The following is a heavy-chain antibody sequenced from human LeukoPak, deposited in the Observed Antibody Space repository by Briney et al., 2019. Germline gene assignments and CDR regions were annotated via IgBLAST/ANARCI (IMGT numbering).Heavy chain of an antibody. D-gene: IGHD3-16*01. CDR2: IYTSGST. CDR3: ARDRLTYYFDY. V-gene: IGHV4-61*02. Sequence: SQTLSLTCTVSGGSISSGSYYWSWIRQPAGKGLEWIGRIYTSGSTNYNPSLKSRVTISVDTSKNQFSLKLSSVTAADTAVYCCARDRLTYYFDYWGQGTLVTVSS. J-gene: IGHJ4*02. CDR1: GGSISSGSYY.